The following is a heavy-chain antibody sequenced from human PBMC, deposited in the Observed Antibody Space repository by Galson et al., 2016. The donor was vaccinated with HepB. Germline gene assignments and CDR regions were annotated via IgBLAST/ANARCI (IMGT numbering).Heavy chain of an antibody. J-gene: IGHJ6*02. CDR3: ASGGVAMIDTLFYNMDV. CDR2: IVPTFGTA. Sequence: SVKVSCKASGGTFSSFAINWVRQAPGQGLEWMGGIVPTFGTANYAQKFQGRVTITADDSTRTVYMELVSLRSEDTALYYCASGGVAMIDTLFYNMDVWGQGTTVTVTS. D-gene: IGHD5-12*01. V-gene: IGHV1-69*13. CDR1: GGTFSSFA.